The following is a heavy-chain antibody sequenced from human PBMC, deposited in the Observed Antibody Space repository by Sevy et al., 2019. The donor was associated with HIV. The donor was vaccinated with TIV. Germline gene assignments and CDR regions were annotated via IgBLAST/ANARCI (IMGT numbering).Heavy chain of an antibody. J-gene: IGHJ6*02. D-gene: IGHD4-17*01. Sequence: GGSLRLSCAASGFTSGDYYMSWIRQAPGKGLEWLSYISGSGSDIYYADSVKGRFTISRDNAKNSLYLQMSSLRADDTAVYYCASDHVKDGDLGDYYSIATDVWGQGTTVTVSS. CDR2: ISGSGSDI. CDR3: ASDHVKDGDLGDYYSIATDV. V-gene: IGHV3-11*01. CDR1: GFTSGDYY.